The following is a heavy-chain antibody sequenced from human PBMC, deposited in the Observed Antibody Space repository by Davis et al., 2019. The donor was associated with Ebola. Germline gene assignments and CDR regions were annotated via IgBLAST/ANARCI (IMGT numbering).Heavy chain of an antibody. CDR2: INPNSGGT. V-gene: IGHV1-2*06. D-gene: IGHD6-19*01. J-gene: IGHJ4*02. CDR1: GYTFTSYG. Sequence: ASVKVSCKASGYTFTSYGISWVRQAPGQGLEWMGRINPNSGGTNYAQKFQGRVTMTRDTSISTVYLDLTSLRSDDTAVFYCARASFGYNSGWYADYWGPGSLVTVSS. CDR3: ARASFGYNSGWYADY.